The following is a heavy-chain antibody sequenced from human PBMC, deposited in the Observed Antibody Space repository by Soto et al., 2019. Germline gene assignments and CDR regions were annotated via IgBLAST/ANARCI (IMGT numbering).Heavy chain of an antibody. J-gene: IGHJ6*03. Sequence: QVQLVESGGGLVKPGGSLRLSCAASGFTFSDYYMSWIRQAPGKGLEWVSYISSSGSTIYYADSVKGRFTISRDNAKNSLCLQMNSLRAEDTAVYYCAIAPEEAGSSFLGYYYYYMDVWGKGTTVTVSS. CDR1: GFTFSDYY. CDR2: ISSSGSTI. D-gene: IGHD2-2*01. CDR3: AIAPEEAGSSFLGYYYYYMDV. V-gene: IGHV3-11*01.